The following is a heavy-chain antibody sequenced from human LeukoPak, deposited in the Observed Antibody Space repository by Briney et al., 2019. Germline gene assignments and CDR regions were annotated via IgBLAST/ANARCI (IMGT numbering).Heavy chain of an antibody. V-gene: IGHV4-4*07. J-gene: IGHJ5*02. CDR3: AREGGGPRWLNP. CDR1: GGSISSYY. Sequence: SQTLSLTCPVSGGSISSYYWSWIRQPAGKGLEWIGRINTSGSSNYNPSLRSRFTMSVDTSKNQFSLNLSSVTAADTAVYYCAREGGGPRWLNPWGQGTLVTVSS. CDR2: INTSGSS. D-gene: IGHD6-25*01.